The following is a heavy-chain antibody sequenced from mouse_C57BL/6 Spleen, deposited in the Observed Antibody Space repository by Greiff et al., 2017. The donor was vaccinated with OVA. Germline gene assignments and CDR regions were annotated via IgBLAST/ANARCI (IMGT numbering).Heavy chain of an antibody. CDR1: GYTFTDYE. J-gene: IGHJ2*01. CDR2: IDPETGGT. Sequence: QVQLQHSGAELVRPGASVTLSCKASGYTFTDYEMHWVKQTPVHGLEWIGAIDPETGGTAYNQKFKGKAILTADKSSSTAYMELRSLTSEDSAVYYCTRSGFDYWGQGTTLTVSS. V-gene: IGHV1-15*01. CDR3: TRSGFDY.